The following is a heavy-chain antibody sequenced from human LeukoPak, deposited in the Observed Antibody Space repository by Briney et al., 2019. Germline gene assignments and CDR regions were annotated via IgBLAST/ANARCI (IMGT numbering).Heavy chain of an antibody. Sequence: SETLSLTCAVYGGSFSGYYWSWIRQPPGKGLEWMGEINHSGNTNYNPSLKSRVTISVDTSKNQFSLKLSSVTAADTAVYYCARGRHSSGWYQKRASFGYWGQGTLVTVSS. V-gene: IGHV4-34*01. CDR1: GGSFSGYY. D-gene: IGHD6-19*01. J-gene: IGHJ4*02. CDR2: INHSGNT. CDR3: ARGRHSSGWYQKRASFGY.